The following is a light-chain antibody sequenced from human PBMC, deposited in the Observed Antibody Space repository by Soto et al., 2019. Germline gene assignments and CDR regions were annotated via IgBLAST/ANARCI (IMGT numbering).Light chain of an antibody. Sequence: IHMAHSPSTLSVSVGDRVTITFRASQTISSWLAWYQQKPVKAPKLLIYKASTLKSGVPSRFSGSGSGTEFTLTISSLQPDDFATYYCQHYNSYSEAFGQGTKV. CDR3: QHYNSYSEA. J-gene: IGKJ1*01. CDR2: KAS. CDR1: QTISSW. V-gene: IGKV1-5*03.